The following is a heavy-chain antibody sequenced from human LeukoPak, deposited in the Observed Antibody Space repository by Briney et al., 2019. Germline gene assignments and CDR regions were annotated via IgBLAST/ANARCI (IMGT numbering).Heavy chain of an antibody. D-gene: IGHD1-26*01. CDR2: INPNSGGT. Sequence: ASVTVTCKASGYTFTGYYMHWLRHAPGQGLEWMGWINPNSGGTNYAQKFQGRVTLTRDTSISTAYMELSRLRSDDTAVYYCARAIFVGYSGFDYWGQGTPVTVSS. J-gene: IGHJ4*02. CDR1: GYTFTGYY. V-gene: IGHV1-2*02. CDR3: ARAIFVGYSGFDY.